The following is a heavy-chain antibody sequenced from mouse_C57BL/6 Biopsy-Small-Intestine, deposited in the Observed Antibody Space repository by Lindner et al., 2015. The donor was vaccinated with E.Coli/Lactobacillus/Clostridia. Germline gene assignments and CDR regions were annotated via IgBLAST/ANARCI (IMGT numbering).Heavy chain of an antibody. J-gene: IGHJ3*01. CDR2: IYPGNGDT. V-gene: IGHV1-12*01. D-gene: IGHD1-1*01. Sequence: LQESGAELVRPGASVKMSCKASGYTFISHNMHWVKQTPRQGLEWIGAIYPGNGDTSYNQKFKGKATLTVDKASSTAYMQLSSLTSEDSAVYFCAREGDGSPFPYWGQGTLVTVSA. CDR1: GYTFISHN. CDR3: AREGDGSPFPY.